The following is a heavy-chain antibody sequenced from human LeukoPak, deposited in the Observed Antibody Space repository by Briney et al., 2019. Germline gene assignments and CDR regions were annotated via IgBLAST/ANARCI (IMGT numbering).Heavy chain of an antibody. J-gene: IGHJ6*03. CDR2: INHSGST. V-gene: IGHV4-34*01. D-gene: IGHD6-19*01. Sequence: PSETLSLTCAVYGGSFSGYYWSWIRQPPGKGLEWIGEINHSGSTNYNPSLKSRVTISVDTSENQFSLKLSSVTAADTAVYYCARLLQRGSSGWKYYYYYYYMDVWGKGTTVTISS. CDR1: GGSFSGYY. CDR3: ARLLQRGSSGWKYYYYYYYMDV.